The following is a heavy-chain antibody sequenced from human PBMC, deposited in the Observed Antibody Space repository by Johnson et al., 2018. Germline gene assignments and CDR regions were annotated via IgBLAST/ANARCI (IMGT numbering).Heavy chain of an antibody. CDR1: GFTFGDYA. Sequence: EVQLVESGGGLVKPGRSLRLSCTASGFTFGDYAMSWFRQAPGKGLEWVGFIRSKAYGGTTEYAASVKGRFTIPRDDSKSIAYLQMNSLKTEDTAVYYCTRDRGVHDYGDLDAFDIWGQGTMVTVSS. V-gene: IGHV3-49*05. CDR2: IRSKAYGGTT. CDR3: TRDRGVHDYGDLDAFDI. J-gene: IGHJ3*02. D-gene: IGHD4-17*01.